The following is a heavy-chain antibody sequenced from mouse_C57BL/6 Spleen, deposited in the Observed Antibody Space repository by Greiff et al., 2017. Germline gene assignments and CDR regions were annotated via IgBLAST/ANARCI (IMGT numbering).Heavy chain of an antibody. CDR1: GYTFTSYT. CDR3: ARSPLYYGSFYWYFDV. Sequence: QVQLQQSGAELARPGASVKMSCKASGYTFTSYTMHWVKQRPGQGLEWIGYINPSGGYTKYNQKFKDKATLTADKSSSTAYMQLSSLTSEDSAVYYCARSPLYYGSFYWYFDVWGTGTTVTVSA. D-gene: IGHD1-1*01. CDR2: INPSGGYT. J-gene: IGHJ1*03. V-gene: IGHV1-4*01.